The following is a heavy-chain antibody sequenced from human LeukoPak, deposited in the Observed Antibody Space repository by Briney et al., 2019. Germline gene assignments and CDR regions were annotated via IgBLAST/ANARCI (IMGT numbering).Heavy chain of an antibody. CDR2: ISYDGSNK. CDR3: AKGPSGRIVATMDYSMDV. Sequence: PGRSLRLSCAASGFTFSSYGMHWVRQAPGKGLEWVAVISYDGSNKYYADSVKGRFTISRDNSKNTLYLQMNSLRAEDTAVYYCAKGPSGRIVATMDYSMDVWGQGTTVTVSS. D-gene: IGHD5-12*01. V-gene: IGHV3-30*18. CDR1: GFTFSSYG. J-gene: IGHJ6*02.